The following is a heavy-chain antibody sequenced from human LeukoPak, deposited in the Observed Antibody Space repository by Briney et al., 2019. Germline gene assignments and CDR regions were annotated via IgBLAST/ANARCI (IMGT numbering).Heavy chain of an antibody. V-gene: IGHV3-48*04. Sequence: PGGSLRLSCAASGFTLSSYSMNWVRQAPGKGVKWISYIRSNCDAIYYADSVKGRFTISSDNAKNSLYLQMNSLRAEDTGVYYCARQHVPYEYSSSAGAFDIWGQGTMVTVSS. CDR3: ARQHVPYEYSSSAGAFDI. D-gene: IGHD6-6*01. J-gene: IGHJ3*02. CDR1: GFTLSSYS. CDR2: IRSNCDAI.